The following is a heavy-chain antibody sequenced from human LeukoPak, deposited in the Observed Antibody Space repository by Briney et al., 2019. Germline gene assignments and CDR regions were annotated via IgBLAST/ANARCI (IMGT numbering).Heavy chain of an antibody. CDR3: ARNQQLGGHSYYYYGMDI. V-gene: IGHV3-23*01. CDR2: ISGGGVTT. CDR1: GFTSIAYA. D-gene: IGHD3-16*01. Sequence: GGSLRLSCVGSGFTSIAYALTWARQAPGKGLEWVSGISGGGVTTYYADSVKGRFTISRDNSKNTLYLQMNSLRADDTAIYYCARNQQLGGHSYYYYGMDIWGQGTTVTVSS. J-gene: IGHJ6*02.